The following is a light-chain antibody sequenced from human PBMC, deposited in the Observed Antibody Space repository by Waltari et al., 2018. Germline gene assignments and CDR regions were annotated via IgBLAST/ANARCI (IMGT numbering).Light chain of an antibody. J-gene: IGKJ4*01. V-gene: IGKV2-28*01. CDR3: MQALQAPLT. CDR1: RSLLHSNGYNY. Sequence: DIVMTQSPLSLPVTPGAPASIPCRSSRSLLHSNGYNYLDWYLQKPGQSPQLLIYLGSNRASGVPDRFSGSGSGTDFTLKISRVEAEDVGVYYCMQALQAPLTFGGGTKVEIK. CDR2: LGS.